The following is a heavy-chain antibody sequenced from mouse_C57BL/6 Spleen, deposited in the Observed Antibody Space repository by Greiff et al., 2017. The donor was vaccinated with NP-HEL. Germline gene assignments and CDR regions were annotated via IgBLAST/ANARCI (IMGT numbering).Heavy chain of an antibody. V-gene: IGHV14-3*01. CDR1: GFNIKNTY. CDR3: SRTSCVGSSYRYFDF. CDR2: IDPANGNT. Sequence: EVQLQQSVAELVRPGASVKLSCTASGFNIKNTYMHWVKQRPEQGLEWIGRIDPANGNTKYAPKFQGKATITADKSSNTAYLQLSSLTSEDTAIDYCSRTSCVGSSYRYFDFRGTGTTVTGPS. D-gene: IGHD1-1*01. J-gene: IGHJ1*03.